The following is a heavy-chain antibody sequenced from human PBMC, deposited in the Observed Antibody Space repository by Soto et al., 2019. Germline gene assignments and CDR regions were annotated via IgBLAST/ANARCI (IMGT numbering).Heavy chain of an antibody. Sequence: SETLSLTCAVYGGSFSGYYWSWIRQPPGKGLEWIGEINHSGSTNYNPSLKSRVTISVDTSKNQFSLKLSSVTAADTAVYYCARGQLYYDYIWGSYRRFDPWGQGTLVTVSS. CDR2: INHSGST. CDR1: GGSFSGYY. D-gene: IGHD3-16*02. V-gene: IGHV4-34*01. CDR3: ARGQLYYDYIWGSYRRFDP. J-gene: IGHJ5*02.